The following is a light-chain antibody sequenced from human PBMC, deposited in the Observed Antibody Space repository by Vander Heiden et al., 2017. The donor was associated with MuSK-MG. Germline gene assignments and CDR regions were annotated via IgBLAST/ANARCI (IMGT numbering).Light chain of an antibody. CDR2: WAS. Sequence: DSVMTHPPDSLPVPLGERPTINCKSSQSVLYSSSSSNKNCLAWYQQKPRQPPKLLNYWASTRESGVPDRFSGSGSGTDYNLTISSLQAEDVAVYYCQQHYSSPRTFGQGTKVEI. CDR1: QSVLYSSSSSNKNC. CDR3: QQHYSSPRT. J-gene: IGKJ1*01. V-gene: IGKV4-1*01.